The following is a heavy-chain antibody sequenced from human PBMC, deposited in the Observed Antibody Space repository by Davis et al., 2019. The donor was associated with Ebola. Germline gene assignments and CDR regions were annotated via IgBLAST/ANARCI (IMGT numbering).Heavy chain of an antibody. D-gene: IGHD2-2*02. J-gene: IGHJ6*02. CDR1: GGSISSYY. V-gene: IGHV4-59*01. Sequence: PSETLSLTCTVSGGSISSYYWSWIRQPPGKGLEWIGYIYYSGSTNYNPSLKSRVTISVDTSKNQFSLKLSSVTAADTAVYYCARGSLNLYCSSTSCYTGNYYYYGMDVWGQGTTVTVSS. CDR2: IYYSGST. CDR3: ARGSLNLYCSSTSCYTGNYYYYGMDV.